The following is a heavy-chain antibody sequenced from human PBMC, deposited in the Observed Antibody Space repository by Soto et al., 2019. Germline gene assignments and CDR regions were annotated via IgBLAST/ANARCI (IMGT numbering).Heavy chain of an antibody. D-gene: IGHD5-12*01. Sequence: PSETLSLTCTVSGGSISSYYWSWIRQPPGKGLEWIGYIYYSGSTNYNPSLKSRVTISVDTSKNQFSLKLSSVTAADTAVYYCARDRGGGYNYGYFDDWGQGTLVTVSS. CDR1: GGSISSYY. CDR3: ARDRGGGYNYGYFDD. J-gene: IGHJ4*02. CDR2: IYYSGST. V-gene: IGHV4-59*01.